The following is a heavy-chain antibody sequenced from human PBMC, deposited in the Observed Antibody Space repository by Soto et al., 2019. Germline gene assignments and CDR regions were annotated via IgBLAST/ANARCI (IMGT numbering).Heavy chain of an antibody. J-gene: IGHJ6*01. Sequence: PSETLSLTCAVYGGSFSGYYWRWIRQPPGKGLEWLGEINHSGSTNYNPSLKSRVTISVDTCKNQFSLKLSSVTAAYTAVYYCARGVAAADYYYGMDVGVQGTTAAVSS. D-gene: IGHD6-13*01. V-gene: IGHV4-34*01. CDR3: ARGVAAADYYYGMDV. CDR2: INHSGST. CDR1: GGSFSGYY.